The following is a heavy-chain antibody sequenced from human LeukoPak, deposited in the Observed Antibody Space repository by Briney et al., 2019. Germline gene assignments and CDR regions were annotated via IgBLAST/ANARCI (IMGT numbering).Heavy chain of an antibody. CDR1: GGSFSGYY. V-gene: IGHV4-34*01. J-gene: IGHJ3*02. CDR2: INHSGST. Sequence: SETLSLTCAVYGGSFSGYYWSGIRQPPGKGLEWIGEINHSGSTNYNPSLKSRVTISVDTSKNQFSLKLSSVTAADTAVYYCARVGGIWGQGTMVTVSS. CDR3: ARVGGI. D-gene: IGHD3-10*01.